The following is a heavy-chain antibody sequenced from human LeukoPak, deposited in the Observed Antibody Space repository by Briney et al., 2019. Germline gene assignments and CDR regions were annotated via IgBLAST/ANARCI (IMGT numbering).Heavy chain of an antibody. V-gene: IGHV3-30*04. CDR2: ISYDGSNK. Sequence: PGGSLRLSCAASGFTFSSYAMHWVRQAPGKGLEWVAVISYDGSNKYYADSVKGRFTISRDNSKNTLYLQMNSLRAEDTAVYYCANRVSYYFDYWGQGTLVTVSS. J-gene: IGHJ4*02. CDR1: GFTFSSYA. D-gene: IGHD2-2*01. CDR3: ANRVSYYFDY.